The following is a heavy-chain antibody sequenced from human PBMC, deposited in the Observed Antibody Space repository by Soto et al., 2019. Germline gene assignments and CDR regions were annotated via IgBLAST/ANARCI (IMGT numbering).Heavy chain of an antibody. CDR2: IYWDDDK. CDR1: GFSLSTSGVG. D-gene: IGHD3-22*01. V-gene: IGHV2-5*02. CDR3: AHRPYYYDSSGYSREGYFQH. J-gene: IGHJ1*01. Sequence: SGPTLVNPTQTLTLTCTFSGFSLSTSGVGVGWIRQPPGKALEWLALIYWDDDKRYSPSLKSRPTITKDTSKNQVVLTMTNMDPVDTATYYCAHRPYYYDSSGYSREGYFQHWGQGTLVTVSS.